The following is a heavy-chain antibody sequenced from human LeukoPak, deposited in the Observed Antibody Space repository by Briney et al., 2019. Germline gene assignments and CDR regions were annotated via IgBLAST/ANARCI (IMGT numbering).Heavy chain of an antibody. CDR3: AKARRIQLWLS. Sequence: TGGSLRLACAASGFIFRSYGMSWVRQAPGKGLEWVSGISSSGGTTHYADSVQGRFTISRDNSKNTLYLQMISLRAEDTAVYYCAKARRIQLWLSWGQGTLVTVSS. CDR1: GFIFRSYG. CDR2: ISSSGGTT. J-gene: IGHJ5*02. V-gene: IGHV3-23*01. D-gene: IGHD5-18*01.